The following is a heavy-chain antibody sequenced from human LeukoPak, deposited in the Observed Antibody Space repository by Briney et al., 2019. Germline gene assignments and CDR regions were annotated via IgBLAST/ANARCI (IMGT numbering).Heavy chain of an antibody. D-gene: IGHD6-13*01. CDR1: GFTFDDYA. Sequence: PGRSLRLSCAASGFTFDDYAMHWVRQAPGKGLEWVSGISWNSGSIGYADPVKGRFTISRDNAKNSLYLQMNSLRAEDTALYYCAKDARVTIAAGGWFDPWGQGTLVTVSS. CDR2: ISWNSGSI. J-gene: IGHJ5*02. V-gene: IGHV3-9*01. CDR3: AKDARVTIAAGGWFDP.